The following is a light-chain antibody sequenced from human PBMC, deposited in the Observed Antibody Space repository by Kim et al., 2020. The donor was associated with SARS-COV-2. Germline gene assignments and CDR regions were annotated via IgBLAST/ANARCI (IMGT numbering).Light chain of an antibody. CDR1: SGSIASNY. CDR2: EDN. V-gene: IGLV6-57*03. Sequence: KPVTISCTRSSGSIASNYVQWYQQRPGSAPTTVIYEDNQRPSGVPDRFSGSIDSSSNSASLTISGLKTEDEADYYCQSYDSSIYVVFGGGTQLTVL. J-gene: IGLJ2*01. CDR3: QSYDSSIYVV.